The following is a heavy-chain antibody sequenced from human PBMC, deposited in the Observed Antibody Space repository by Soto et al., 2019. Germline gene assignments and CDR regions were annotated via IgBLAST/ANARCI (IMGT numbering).Heavy chain of an antibody. D-gene: IGHD2-15*01. CDR2: ISNRGDT. V-gene: IGHV3-66*01. Sequence: VQLVESGGGLVQPGGSLRLSCTASGFIVSDTYMNWVRQAPGKGLEWVSVISNRGDTHYADSVRGRFSLSRDIADNTLHLQMNNLRVEDTAVYYCAREPRYWRGGSCSITGDAFDIWGQGTMVTVSS. CDR1: GFIVSDTY. CDR3: AREPRYWRGGSCSITGDAFDI. J-gene: IGHJ3*02.